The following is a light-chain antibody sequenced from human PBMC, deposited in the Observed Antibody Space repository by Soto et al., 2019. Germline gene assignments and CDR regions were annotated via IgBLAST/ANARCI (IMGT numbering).Light chain of an antibody. J-gene: IGLJ1*01. Sequence: SYELTQPPSVSVAPGQTARITCGGNNIGRKIVHWYQQRPGLAPVLVVYDDTDRPSGIPERFSGSNSGNTATLTISRVEAGDEADYYCQVWDCSSTEHRVFGTGTKVTVL. CDR1: NIGRKI. V-gene: IGLV3-21*02. CDR3: QVWDCSSTEHRV. CDR2: DDT.